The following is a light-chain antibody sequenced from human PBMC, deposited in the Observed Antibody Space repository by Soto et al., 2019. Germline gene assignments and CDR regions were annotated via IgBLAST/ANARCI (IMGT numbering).Light chain of an antibody. CDR1: SSNIGNYY. J-gene: IGLJ1*01. CDR2: END. CDR3: GTWDSSLSIFV. V-gene: IGLV1-51*02. Sequence: QSVLTQPPSVSAAPGQKVTMSCPGGSSNIGNYYVSWHQQLPGTAPKLLIYENDRRPSGIPDRFSGSKSGTSAILGITGLQAGDEADYYCGTWDSSLSIFVFGTGTKVTVL.